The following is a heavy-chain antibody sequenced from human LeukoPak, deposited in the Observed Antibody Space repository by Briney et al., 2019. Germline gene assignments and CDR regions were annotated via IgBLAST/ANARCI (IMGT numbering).Heavy chain of an antibody. J-gene: IGHJ5*02. D-gene: IGHD3-10*01. Sequence: SQTLSLTCTVSGGSISSYGYYWSWIRPPPGKGLVWSGYLYHSVSTYYNPSLNSRVTISVDTSKTQFSVKLSSVTAADSAVYYCAGAFGPWGQGTLVTVSS. CDR1: GGSISSYGYY. CDR3: AGAFGP. CDR2: LYHSVST. V-gene: IGHV4-30-2*01.